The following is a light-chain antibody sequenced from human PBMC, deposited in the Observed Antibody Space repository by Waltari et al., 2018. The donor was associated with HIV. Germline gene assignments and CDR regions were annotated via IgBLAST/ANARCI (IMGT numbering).Light chain of an antibody. J-gene: IGLJ2*01. CDR2: DKN. CDR1: SLSTYF. CDR3: NSRDKSGNFVV. Sequence: SSELTQDPAVSVALGQTVRITCQGDSLSTYFATWYQQKQGQAPLLVIFDKNNRPPGIPDRFSGSSSGNTASLTITGTQAEDEGDYYCNSRDKSGNFVVFGGGTKLTVL. V-gene: IGLV3-19*01.